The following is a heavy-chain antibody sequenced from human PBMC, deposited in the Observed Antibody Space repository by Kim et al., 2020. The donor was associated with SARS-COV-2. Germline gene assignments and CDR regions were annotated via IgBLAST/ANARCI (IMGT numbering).Heavy chain of an antibody. CDR3: ARDREFLAGYPGYYYYGMDV. J-gene: IGHJ6*02. D-gene: IGHD3-9*01. V-gene: IGHV1-2*06. CDR2: INPNSGGT. CDR1: GYTFTGYY. Sequence: ASVQVSCKASGYTFTGYYMHWVRQAPGQGLEWMGRINPNSGGTNYAQKFQGRVTMTRDTSISTAYMELSRLRSDDTAVYYCARDREFLAGYPGYYYYGMDVWGQGTTVTVSS.